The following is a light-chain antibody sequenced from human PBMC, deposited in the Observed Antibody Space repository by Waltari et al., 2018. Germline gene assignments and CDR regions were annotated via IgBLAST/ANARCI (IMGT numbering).Light chain of an antibody. CDR2: ENS. V-gene: IGLV1-51*02. CDR1: RPNIGNNY. Sequence: SVLTQPPSVSAAPGQSVTISCSGGRPNIGNNYVSWYRQFPGTAPKLLIYENSERPSGIPGRFSGSKSGTSATLDITGLQAGDEADYYCGTWDSSLSGAVFGGGTHLTVL. CDR3: GTWDSSLSGAV. J-gene: IGLJ7*01.